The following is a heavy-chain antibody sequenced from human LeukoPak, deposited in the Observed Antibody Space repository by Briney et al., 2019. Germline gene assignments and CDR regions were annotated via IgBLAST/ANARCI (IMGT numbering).Heavy chain of an antibody. Sequence: SVKVSCKASGGTFSSYAISWVRQAPGQGLEWMGGIIPIFGTANYAQKFQGRVTITTDESTSTAYMELSSLRSEDTAVYYCANLFTSRNWLDPWGQGTLVTVSS. D-gene: IGHD2-2*01. V-gene: IGHV1-69*05. CDR2: IIPIFGTA. CDR3: ANLFTSRNWLDP. J-gene: IGHJ5*02. CDR1: GGTFSSYA.